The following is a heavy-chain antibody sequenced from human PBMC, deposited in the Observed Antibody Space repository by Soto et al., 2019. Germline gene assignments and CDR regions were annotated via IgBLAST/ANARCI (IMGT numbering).Heavy chain of an antibody. J-gene: IGHJ5*02. CDR3: ARGIKYGDYSRRFDP. CDR1: GGTFSSYA. V-gene: IGHV1-69*13. D-gene: IGHD4-17*01. Sequence: ASVRVSCKASGGTFSSYAISWVRQAPGQGLEWMGGIIPIFGTANYAQKFQGRVTITADESTSTAYMGWGSLRSEDTAVYYCARGIKYGDYSRRFDPWGQGTLVTVSS. CDR2: IIPIFGTA.